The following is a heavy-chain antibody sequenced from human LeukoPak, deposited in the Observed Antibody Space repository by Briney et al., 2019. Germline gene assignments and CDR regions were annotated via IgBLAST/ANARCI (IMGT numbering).Heavy chain of an antibody. V-gene: IGHV4-34*01. CDR2: INHSGST. D-gene: IGHD2-2*01. J-gene: IGHJ3*02. CDR1: GGSFSGYY. CDR3: ARALIVVVPAAIVSGGAIDI. Sequence: SETLSLSCAVYGGSFSGYYWSWIRKPPGKGLEWIGEINHSGSTNYNPSLKSRVTISVDTFKNQFSLKLSSVTAADTAVYYCARALIVVVPAAIVSGGAIDIWGQGTMVTVSS.